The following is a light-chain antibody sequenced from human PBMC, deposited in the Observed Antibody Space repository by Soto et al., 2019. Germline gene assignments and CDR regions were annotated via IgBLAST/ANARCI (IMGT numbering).Light chain of an antibody. CDR1: SSNIGAGYD. Sequence: QSVLTQPPSVSGAPGQRVTISCTGSSSNIGAGYDVHWYQQLPGTAPKLLIYGNSNRPSGFPDRFSGSKSGTSASLAITGRQAEDEADYCCQYDDSSISSSVFGGGTKVTV. CDR2: GNS. J-gene: IGLJ2*01. CDR3: QYDDSSISSSV. V-gene: IGLV1-40*01.